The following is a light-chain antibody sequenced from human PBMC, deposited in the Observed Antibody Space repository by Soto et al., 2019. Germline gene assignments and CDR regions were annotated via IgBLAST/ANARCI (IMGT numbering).Light chain of an antibody. Sequence: DIVMTQSPDSLAVSLGERATINCKSSQSVLYSSNNKNYLAWYQQKPGQPPKLLIYWASTRESGVPDRFSGSGSGTDFTLTISSLQAEDVAVYYCQQYTGSPRAFGQGTKADI. CDR2: WAS. V-gene: IGKV4-1*01. CDR1: QSVLYSSNNKNY. J-gene: IGKJ1*01. CDR3: QQYTGSPRA.